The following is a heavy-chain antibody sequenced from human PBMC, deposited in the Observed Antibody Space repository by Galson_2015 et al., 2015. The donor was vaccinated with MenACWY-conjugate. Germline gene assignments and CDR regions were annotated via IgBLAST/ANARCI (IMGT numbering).Heavy chain of an antibody. J-gene: IGHJ3*02. CDR3: ARDSYCSGATCYLDI. D-gene: IGHD2-15*01. CDR2: SNSDGRST. V-gene: IGHV3-74*01. CDR1: GFTFSTYW. Sequence: SLRLSCAASGFTFSTYWMHWVRQAPGKGPVWVSRSNSDGRSTSYADSVKGRFTISRDNAKNTLYLQMNSLRAEDTAVYYCARDSYCSGATCYLDIWGRGTMVTVSS.